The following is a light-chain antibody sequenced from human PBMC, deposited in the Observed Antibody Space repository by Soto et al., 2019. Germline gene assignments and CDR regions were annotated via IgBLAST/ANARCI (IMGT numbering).Light chain of an antibody. CDR2: EVS. CDR1: SSDVGGYKH. Sequence: QSALTQPASVSGSPGQSITISCTGTSSDVGGYKHVAWYQQYPGKAPKLIIFEVSDRPSGISNRFSGSKSANTASLSISGLQAEDEADYYCSSYKRGATLVFGGGTKLTVL. V-gene: IGLV2-14*01. CDR3: SSYKRGATLV. J-gene: IGLJ2*01.